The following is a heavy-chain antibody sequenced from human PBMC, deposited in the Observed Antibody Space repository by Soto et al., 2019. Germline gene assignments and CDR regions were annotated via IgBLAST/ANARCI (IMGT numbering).Heavy chain of an antibody. J-gene: IGHJ3*02. D-gene: IGHD3-9*01. V-gene: IGHV4-34*01. Sequence: QLQQWGAGLLKPSETLSLTCVVSGGSFSTYYYNWIRQSPGKGLEWIGEINHSGSNNYSPSLKSRVTMSLDTSQNQFSLTLTSVPAADTAVYYCARGGSNDWQVAFDIWGQGTMVTVSS. CDR1: GGSFSTYY. CDR2: INHSGSN. CDR3: ARGGSNDWQVAFDI.